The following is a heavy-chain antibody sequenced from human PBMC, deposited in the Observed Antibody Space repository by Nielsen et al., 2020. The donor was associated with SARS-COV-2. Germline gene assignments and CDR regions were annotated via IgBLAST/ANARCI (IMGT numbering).Heavy chain of an antibody. J-gene: IGHJ4*02. V-gene: IGHV1-8*01. Sequence: ASVKVSCKASGYTFTSYDINWVRQATGQGLEWMGWMNPNSGNTGYAQKFQGRVTMTRNTSISTAYMELSSLRSEDTAVYYCARDIAAAGVFDYWGQGTLVTVSS. CDR3: ARDIAAAGVFDY. CDR1: GYTFTSYD. D-gene: IGHD6-13*01. CDR2: MNPNSGNT.